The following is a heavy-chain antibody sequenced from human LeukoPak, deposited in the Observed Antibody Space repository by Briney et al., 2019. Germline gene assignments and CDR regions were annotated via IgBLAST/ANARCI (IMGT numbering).Heavy chain of an antibody. D-gene: IGHD5-18*01. J-gene: IGHJ4*02. CDR2: ISGDGGST. CDR1: GFTFDDYA. Sequence: GGSLRLSCAASGFTFDDYAMHWVRQAPGKGLEWVPLISGDGGSTYYADSVKGRFTISRDNSKNSLYLQMNSLRTEDTALYYCAKEGGYSYGYVVYFDYWGQGTLVTVSS. CDR3: AKEGGYSYGYVVYFDY. V-gene: IGHV3-43*02.